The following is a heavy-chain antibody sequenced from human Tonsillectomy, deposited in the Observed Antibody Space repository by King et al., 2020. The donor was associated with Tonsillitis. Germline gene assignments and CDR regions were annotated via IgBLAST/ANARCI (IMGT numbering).Heavy chain of an antibody. CDR3: AAVTARWGDGRY. CDR2: IVVGSGNT. J-gene: IGHJ4*02. D-gene: IGHD1-20*01. Sequence: QLVQSGPEVKKPGTSVKVSCKASGFTFISSAMQWVRQTRGQRLEWIGWIVVGSGNTNYAQKFQERVTITRDTSTSTAYMEVSNLRSEDTAVYYCAAVTARWGDGRYWGQGTLVTVSS. CDR1: GFTFISSA. V-gene: IGHV1-58*02.